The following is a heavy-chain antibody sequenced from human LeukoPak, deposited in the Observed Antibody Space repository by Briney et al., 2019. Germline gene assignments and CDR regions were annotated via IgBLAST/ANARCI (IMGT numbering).Heavy chain of an antibody. Sequence: GASVKVSCKASGYTFTSYDINWVRQATGQGLEWMGWMNPNSGNTGYAQKFQGRVTMTRNTSISTAYMELSSLRSEDTAVYYCARANSGYDFAPDHNWCDPWGEGTLVTVSS. D-gene: IGHD5-12*01. V-gene: IGHV1-8*01. J-gene: IGHJ5*02. CDR3: ARANSGYDFAPDHNWCDP. CDR1: GYTFTSYD. CDR2: MNPNSGNT.